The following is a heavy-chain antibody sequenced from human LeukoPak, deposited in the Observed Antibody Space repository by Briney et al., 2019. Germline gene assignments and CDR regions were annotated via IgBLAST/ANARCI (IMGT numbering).Heavy chain of an antibody. Sequence: GGSLRLSCAASGFTFSSYSMNWVRQAPGKGLEWVSSISSSSSYIYYADSVKGRFTISRDNAKNSLYLQMNSLRAEDTDVYYCARDLSAMVMNDAFDIWGQGTMVTVSS. J-gene: IGHJ3*02. CDR3: ARDLSAMVMNDAFDI. D-gene: IGHD5-18*01. V-gene: IGHV3-21*01. CDR2: ISSSSSYI. CDR1: GFTFSSYS.